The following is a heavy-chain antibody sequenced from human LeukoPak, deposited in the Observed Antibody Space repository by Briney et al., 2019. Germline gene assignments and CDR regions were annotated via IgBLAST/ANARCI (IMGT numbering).Heavy chain of an antibody. J-gene: IGHJ3*02. CDR1: GGSFSGYY. CDR2: INHSGST. V-gene: IGHV4-34*01. D-gene: IGHD1-1*01. CDR3: ARGLKRPDAFDI. Sequence: SETLSLTCAVYGGSFSGYYWSWIRQPPGKGLEWIGEINHSGSTNYNPSLKSRVTISVDTSKNQFSLELSSVTAADTAVYYCARGLKRPDAFDIWGQGTMVTVSS.